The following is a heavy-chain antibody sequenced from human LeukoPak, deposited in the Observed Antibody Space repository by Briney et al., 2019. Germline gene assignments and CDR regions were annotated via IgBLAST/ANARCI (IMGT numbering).Heavy chain of an antibody. D-gene: IGHD2-2*02. J-gene: IGHJ6*02. CDR2: INPSGGST. Sequence: ASVKVSCKASGYTFTSYYMHWVRQAPGQGLEWMGIINPSGGSTSYAQKLQGRVTMTRDTSTSTVYMELSSLRSEDTAVYYCARDRGGCSSTSCYNYYYYYYGMDDWGQGTTVTVSS. CDR3: ARDRGGCSSTSCYNYYYYYYGMDD. V-gene: IGHV1-46*01. CDR1: GYTFTSYY.